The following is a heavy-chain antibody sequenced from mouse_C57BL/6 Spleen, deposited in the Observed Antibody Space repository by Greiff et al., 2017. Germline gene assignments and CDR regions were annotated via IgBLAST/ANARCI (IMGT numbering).Heavy chain of an antibody. Sequence: EVKLVESGGGLVKPGGSLKLSCAASGFTFSDYGMHWVRQAPEKGLEWVAYISSGSSTISYADTVKGRFTISRDNSKNTLYLQMTSLRSEDTAMYYCARPLVDKIYYAMGYWGQGTSVTVSS. CDR2: ISSGSSTI. V-gene: IGHV5-17*01. D-gene: IGHD2-10*02. J-gene: IGHJ4*01. CDR1: GFTFSDYG. CDR3: ARPLVDKIYYAMGY.